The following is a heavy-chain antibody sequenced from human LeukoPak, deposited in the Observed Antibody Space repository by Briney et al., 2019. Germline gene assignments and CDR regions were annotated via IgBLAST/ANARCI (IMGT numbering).Heavy chain of an antibody. CDR3: ARIAAAYYYYYMDV. CDR1: GFTFSSYW. J-gene: IGHJ6*03. D-gene: IGHD6-13*01. V-gene: IGHV3-7*01. CDR2: IKKDGSEK. Sequence: PGGSLRLSCAASGFTFSSYWMSWVCQAPGKGLEWVANIKKDGSEKYYVDSVKGRFTISRDNAKNSLYLQMNSLRAEDTAVYYCARIAAAYYYYYMDVWGKGTTVTVSS.